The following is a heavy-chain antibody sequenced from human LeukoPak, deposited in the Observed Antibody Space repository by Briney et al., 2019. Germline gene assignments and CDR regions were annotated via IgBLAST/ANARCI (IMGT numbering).Heavy chain of an antibody. CDR3: ARLNGYNGKADY. J-gene: IGHJ4*02. CDR1: GGSFSGYY. D-gene: IGHD5-24*01. Sequence: SETLSLICAVYGGSFSGYYWRWIRQPPGKGLEWIGEINHSGSTNYNPSLKSRVTISVDTSKNQFSLKLSSVTAADTAVYYCARLNGYNGKADYWGQGTLVTVSS. CDR2: INHSGST. V-gene: IGHV4-34*01.